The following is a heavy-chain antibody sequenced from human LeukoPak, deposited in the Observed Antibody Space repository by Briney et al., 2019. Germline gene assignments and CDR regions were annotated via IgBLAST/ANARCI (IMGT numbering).Heavy chain of an antibody. CDR2: INHSGST. CDR3: ARGRRIAAAGKEPFQH. D-gene: IGHD6-13*01. CDR1: GGSFSGYY. V-gene: IGHV4-34*01. Sequence: SETLSLTCAVYGGSFSGYYWSWIPQPPGKGLEWIGEINHSGSTNYNPSLKSRVTISVDTSKNQFSLKLSSVTAADTAVYYCARGRRIAAAGKEPFQHWGQGTLVTVSS. J-gene: IGHJ1*01.